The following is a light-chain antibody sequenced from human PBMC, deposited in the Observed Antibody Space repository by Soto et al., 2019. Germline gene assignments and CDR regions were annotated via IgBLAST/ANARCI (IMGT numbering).Light chain of an antibody. CDR1: QSVSSN. Sequence: EIVMTQSPATLSVSPGERATLSCRASQSVSSNLAWYQQKPGQAPRLLIYGASTRATGIPARFSGSGSGTDFTLTITSLQSEDFAVYYCQQYNNPSTFGQGTKVDI. CDR2: GAS. CDR3: QQYNNPST. V-gene: IGKV3-15*01. J-gene: IGKJ1*01.